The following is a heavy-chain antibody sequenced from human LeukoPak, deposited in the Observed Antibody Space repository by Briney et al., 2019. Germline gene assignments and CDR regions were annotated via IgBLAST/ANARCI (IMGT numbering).Heavy chain of an antibody. Sequence: ASVKVSCKAFGGTSSSYAISWVRQAPGPGLEWMGGIIPIFGTANNAQKFQGRVTSTADESTSTAYMELSSLRSEDTAVYYCARAIVVVPAAILPYYYYMDVWGKGTTVTVSS. CDR3: ARAIVVVPAAILPYYYYMDV. J-gene: IGHJ6*03. CDR1: GGTSSSYA. V-gene: IGHV1-69*13. D-gene: IGHD2-2*02. CDR2: IIPIFGTA.